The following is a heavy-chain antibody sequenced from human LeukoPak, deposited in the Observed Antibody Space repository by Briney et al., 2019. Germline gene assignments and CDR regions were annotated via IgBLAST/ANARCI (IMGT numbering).Heavy chain of an antibody. Sequence: SVKVSCKASGGTFSSYAISWVRQAPGQGFEWMGGIIPIFGTANYAQKFQGRVTITADESTSTAYMELSSLRSEDTAVYYCASCSSTSCSDAFDIWGQGTMVTVSS. CDR1: GGTFSSYA. J-gene: IGHJ3*02. D-gene: IGHD2-2*01. CDR2: IIPIFGTA. CDR3: ASCSSTSCSDAFDI. V-gene: IGHV1-69*01.